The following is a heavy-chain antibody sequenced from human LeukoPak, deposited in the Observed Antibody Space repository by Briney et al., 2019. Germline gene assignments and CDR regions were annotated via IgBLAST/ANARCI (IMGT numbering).Heavy chain of an antibody. J-gene: IGHJ4*02. Sequence: ASVKVSCKASGYTFTGYYMHWVRQAPGQGLEWMGRINPNSGGTNYAQKFQGRVTMTRDTSISTAYMELSRLRSDDTAVYYCAKIQQEWLVRDFFDYWGQGTLVTVSS. V-gene: IGHV1-2*06. CDR2: INPNSGGT. D-gene: IGHD6-19*01. CDR3: AKIQQEWLVRDFFDY. CDR1: GYTFTGYY.